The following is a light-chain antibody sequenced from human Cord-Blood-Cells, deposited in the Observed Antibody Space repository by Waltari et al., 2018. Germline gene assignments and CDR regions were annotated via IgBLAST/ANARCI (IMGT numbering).Light chain of an antibody. CDR1: QSVSSN. CDR2: GAS. Sequence: EIVMTQSPATLSVSPGERATLSCRASQSVSSNLAWYQQKPGQAPRLLIYGASTRATGMPARFSGSGAATEVTLIISSLQSEDFAVYYCQQYNNWPPYTFGQGTKLEIK. V-gene: IGKV3-15*01. J-gene: IGKJ2*01. CDR3: QQYNNWPPYT.